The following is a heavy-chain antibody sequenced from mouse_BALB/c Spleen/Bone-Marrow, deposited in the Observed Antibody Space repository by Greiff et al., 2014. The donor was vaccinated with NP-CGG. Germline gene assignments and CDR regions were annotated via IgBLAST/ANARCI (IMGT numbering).Heavy chain of an antibody. V-gene: IGHV1S81*02. J-gene: IGHJ3*01. CDR2: INPSNGRT. CDR3: ARDNGFDAGFAWFVY. D-gene: IGHD3-3*01. Sequence: QVQLKESGAELVKPGASVKLSCKASGYTFTSYWMHWVKQRPGQGLEWIGEINPSNGRTNYNEKFKSKATLTVDISSGTAYMQLSSLTSEDSAVYYCARDNGFDAGFAWFVYWGQGTLVTVSA. CDR1: GYTFTSYW.